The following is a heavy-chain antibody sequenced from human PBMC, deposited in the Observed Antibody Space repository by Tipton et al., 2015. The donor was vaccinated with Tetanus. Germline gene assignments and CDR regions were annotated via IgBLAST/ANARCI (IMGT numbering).Heavy chain of an antibody. D-gene: IGHD2-2*03. CDR1: GGSISSSSYY. CDR2: IYYSGST. Sequence: TLSLTCTVSGGSISSSSYYWGWIRQPPGKGLEWIGSIYYSGSTYYNPSLKSRVTISVDTSKNQFSLKLSSVTAADTAVYYCARGGYCSSTSCHALDYWGQGTLVTVSS. J-gene: IGHJ4*02. V-gene: IGHV4-39*07. CDR3: ARGGYCSSTSCHALDY.